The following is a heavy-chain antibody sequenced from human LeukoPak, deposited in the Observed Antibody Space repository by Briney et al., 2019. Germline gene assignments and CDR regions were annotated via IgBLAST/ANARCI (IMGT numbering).Heavy chain of an antibody. V-gene: IGHV4-34*01. D-gene: IGHD6-19*01. CDR2: INHSGST. CDR3: ARGGSGWYEGYNWFDP. CDR1: GGSFSGDY. Sequence: SETLSLTCAVYGGSFSGDYWSWIRQPPGKGLEWIGEINHSGSTNYNPSLKSRVTISVDTSKNQFSLKLSSVTAADTAVYYCARGGSGWYEGYNWFDPWGQGTLVTVSS. J-gene: IGHJ5*02.